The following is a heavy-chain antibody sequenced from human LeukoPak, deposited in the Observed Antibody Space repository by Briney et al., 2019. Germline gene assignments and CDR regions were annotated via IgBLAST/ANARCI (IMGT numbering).Heavy chain of an antibody. J-gene: IGHJ3*02. Sequence: PSETLSLTCTVSGGSISSYYWSWIRQPPGKGLEWIGYIYYSGSTNYNPSLKSRVTISVDTSKNQFSLKLSSVTAADTAVYYCARGNLGEAFDIWGQGTVVTVSS. CDR2: IYYSGST. V-gene: IGHV4-59*01. CDR1: GGSISSYY. CDR3: ARGNLGEAFDI.